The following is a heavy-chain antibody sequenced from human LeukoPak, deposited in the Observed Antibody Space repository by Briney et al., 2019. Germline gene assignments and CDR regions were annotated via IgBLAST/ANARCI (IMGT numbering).Heavy chain of an antibody. D-gene: IGHD3-3*01. V-gene: IGHV4-30-4*01. CDR1: GGPISSGDYY. CDR2: IEDSGYT. Sequence: PSQTLSLTCTVSGGPISSGDYYWNWIRQPPGKGLEWIGDIEDSGYTHYNPSLKSRVTISVDTSKNQISLKLSSVTAADTAVYYCARGLFGSGYKVWFDSWGPGTLVTVSS. CDR3: ARGLFGSGYKVWFDS. J-gene: IGHJ5*01.